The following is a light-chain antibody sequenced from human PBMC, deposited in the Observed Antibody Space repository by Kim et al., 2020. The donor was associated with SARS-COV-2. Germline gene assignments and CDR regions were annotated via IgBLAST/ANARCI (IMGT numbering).Light chain of an antibody. V-gene: IGKV1-39*01. CDR3: QQSYSTLWT. J-gene: IGKJ1*01. Sequence: ASVGDRVTITCLASQSINKYLNWYQQKPGKAPKLLIYAASSLQSGVPSRFSGSGSGTEFILTISSLQPEDSATYFCQQSYSTLWTFGQGTKVDIK. CDR2: AAS. CDR1: QSINKY.